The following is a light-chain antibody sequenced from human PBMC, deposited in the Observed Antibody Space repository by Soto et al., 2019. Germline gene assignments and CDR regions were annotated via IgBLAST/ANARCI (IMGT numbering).Light chain of an antibody. V-gene: IGKV3-20*01. CDR3: QQYGSWT. J-gene: IGKJ1*01. Sequence: EIVLTQSPGTLSVSPGERATLSCRASQTISSNYLAWYQQKPGQAPSLLIYGTSSRATGIPDRFSGSGSRTDFILTISRLEPEDSAIYYCQQYGSWTFGQGTKVEIK. CDR1: QTISSNY. CDR2: GTS.